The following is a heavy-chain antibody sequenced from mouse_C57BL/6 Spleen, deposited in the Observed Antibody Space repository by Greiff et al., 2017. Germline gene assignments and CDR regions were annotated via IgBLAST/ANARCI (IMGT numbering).Heavy chain of an antibody. J-gene: IGHJ2*01. V-gene: IGHV5-16*01. CDR2: INYDGSST. CDR1: GFTFSDYY. D-gene: IGHD2-5*01. CDR3: ARGNSNYGDYFDY. Sequence: DVKLVESEGGLVQPGSSMKLSCTASGFTFSDYYMAWVRQVPEKGLEWVANINYDGSSTYYLDSLKSRFIISRDNAKNILYLQMSSLKSEDTATYYCARGNSNYGDYFDYWGQGTTLTVSS.